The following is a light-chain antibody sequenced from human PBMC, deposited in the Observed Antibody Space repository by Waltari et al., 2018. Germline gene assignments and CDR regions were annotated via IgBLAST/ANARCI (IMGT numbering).Light chain of an antibody. Sequence: QSVLTQPPPVSGTPGHRVTISCSGTSSNIGVNSVTWYHQPPGAAPKLLIYKNDQRPSGVPDRFSGSRSGTSASLAISGLQSEDEADFYCATWDDTFNGPVFGGGTKLTVL. V-gene: IGLV1-44*01. CDR3: ATWDDTFNGPV. CDR2: KND. J-gene: IGLJ3*02. CDR1: SSNIGVNS.